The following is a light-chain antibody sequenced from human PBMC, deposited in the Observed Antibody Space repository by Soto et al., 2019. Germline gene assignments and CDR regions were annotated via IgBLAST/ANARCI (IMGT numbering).Light chain of an antibody. CDR3: AAWDDSLTGYV. Sequence: QSVLTQPPSASGTPGQRGPITCSGGSSNIGTNAVNWYQQLPGTAPKLLIYNNNQRPSGVPDRFSGSKSGTSASLAISGLQSEDEADYYCAAWDDSLTGYVFGPGTTVTVL. J-gene: IGLJ1*01. V-gene: IGLV1-44*01. CDR2: NNN. CDR1: SSNIGTNA.